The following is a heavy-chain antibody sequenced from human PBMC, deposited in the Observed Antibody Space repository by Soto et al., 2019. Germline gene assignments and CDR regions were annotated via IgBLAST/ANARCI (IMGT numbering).Heavy chain of an antibody. J-gene: IGHJ5*02. CDR2: ISYDGSNK. CDR1: GFSCSSNA. V-gene: IGHV3-30-3*01. D-gene: IGHD3-10*01. Sequence: VALGFSCSSNAMHWVRQAPGKGLEWVAVISYDGSNKYYADSVKGRFTISRDNSKNTLYLQMNSLRAEDTAVYYCARGGSGKMATIRGWFDPWGQGTLVTVSS. CDR3: ARGGSGKMATIRGWFDP.